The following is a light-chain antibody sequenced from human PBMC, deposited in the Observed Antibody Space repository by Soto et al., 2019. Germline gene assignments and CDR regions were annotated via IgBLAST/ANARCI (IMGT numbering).Light chain of an antibody. CDR3: LQDYDYPRT. CDR2: AAS. CDR1: QSLNSL. Sequence: IQMTQSPSTLSASVGDRVTITCRASQSLNSLLAWYQQKAGKAPNLLISAASRLQSGVPSRFSGRGSGTDFTLTISSLQPEDFATYYCLQDYDYPRTFGQGTKVDIK. V-gene: IGKV1-6*01. J-gene: IGKJ1*01.